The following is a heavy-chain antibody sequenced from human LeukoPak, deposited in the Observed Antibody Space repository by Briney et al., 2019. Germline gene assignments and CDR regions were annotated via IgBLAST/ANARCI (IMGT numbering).Heavy chain of an antibody. CDR2: ISSSGSTI. J-gene: IGHJ6*04. Sequence: GGSLRLSCAASGFTFSSYWMSWVRQAPGKGLEWVSYISSSGSTIYYADSVKGRFTISRDNAKNSLYLQMNSLRAEGTAVYYCAELGITMIGGVWGKGTTVTISS. CDR3: AELGITMIGGV. D-gene: IGHD3-10*02. V-gene: IGHV3-48*04. CDR1: GFTFSSYW.